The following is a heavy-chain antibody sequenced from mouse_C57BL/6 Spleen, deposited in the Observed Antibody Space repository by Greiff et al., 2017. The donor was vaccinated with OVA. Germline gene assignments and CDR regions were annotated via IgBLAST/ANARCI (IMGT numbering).Heavy chain of an antibody. CDR1: GFSLTSYG. Sequence: VQLVESGPGLVQPSQSLSITCTVSGFSLTSYGVHWVRQSPGKGLEWLGVIWSGGSTDYNAAFISRLSISKDNSKSQVFFKMNSLQADDTAIYYCASSSYYSNSYYAMDYWGQGTSVTVSS. CDR2: IWSGGST. CDR3: ASSSYYSNSYYAMDY. J-gene: IGHJ4*01. V-gene: IGHV2-2*01. D-gene: IGHD2-5*01.